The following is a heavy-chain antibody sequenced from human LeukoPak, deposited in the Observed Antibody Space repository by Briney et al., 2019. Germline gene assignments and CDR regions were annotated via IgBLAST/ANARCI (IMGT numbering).Heavy chain of an antibody. CDR2: INPNSGGT. CDR3: ARDRTCSGGSCYLNWSDP. Sequence: ASVKVSCKASGYTFTGYYMHWVRQAPGQGLEWMGWINPNSGGTNYAQKFQGRVTMTRDTSISTAYMELSRLRSDDTAVYYCARDRTCSGGSCYLNWSDPWGQGTLVTVSS. D-gene: IGHD2-15*01. CDR1: GYTFTGYY. J-gene: IGHJ5*02. V-gene: IGHV1-2*02.